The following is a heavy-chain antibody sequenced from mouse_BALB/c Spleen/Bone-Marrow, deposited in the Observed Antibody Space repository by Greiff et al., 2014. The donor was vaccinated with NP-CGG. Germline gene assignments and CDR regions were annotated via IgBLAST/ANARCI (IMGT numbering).Heavy chain of an antibody. CDR1: GYAFSTYW. CDR3: ARGARSAMDY. V-gene: IGHV1-80*01. Sequence: QVQLQQSGAELVRPESSVKISCKASGYAFSTYWMIWVKQRPGQGLEWIGQIYPGDGDTNYSGKFKGKATLTADKSSSTAYMQLSSLTSADSAVYFCARGARSAMDYWDQGTSVTVSS. J-gene: IGHJ4*01. CDR2: IYPGDGDT.